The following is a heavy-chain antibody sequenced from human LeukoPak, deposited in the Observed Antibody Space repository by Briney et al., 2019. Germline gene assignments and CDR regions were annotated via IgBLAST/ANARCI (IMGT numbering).Heavy chain of an antibody. V-gene: IGHV3-48*03. Sequence: GGSLRLSCAASGFTFSSYEMNWVRQAPGKGLEGVSYISSSGSTIYYAASVKGRFTISRDNAKNSLYLQMNSLRAEDTAVYYCARVVPNLYYWYFDLWGRGTLVTVSS. CDR2: ISSSGSTI. D-gene: IGHD3-10*01. J-gene: IGHJ2*01. CDR3: ARVVPNLYYWYFDL. CDR1: GFTFSSYE.